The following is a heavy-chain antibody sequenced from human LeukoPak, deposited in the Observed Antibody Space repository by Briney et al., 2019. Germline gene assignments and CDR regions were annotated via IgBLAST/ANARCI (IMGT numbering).Heavy chain of an antibody. D-gene: IGHD2-15*01. CDR3: ARGGGSLSAIDY. J-gene: IGHJ4*02. V-gene: IGHV3-74*01. Sequence: GGSLRLSCAASGFTFSSYWMHWVRQAPGKGLVWVSRINSDGSSTSYADSVKGRFTISRDNAKNTLYLQMNSLRAEDTAVYYCARGGGSLSAIDYWGQGTLVTVSS. CDR1: GFTFSSYW. CDR2: INSDGSST.